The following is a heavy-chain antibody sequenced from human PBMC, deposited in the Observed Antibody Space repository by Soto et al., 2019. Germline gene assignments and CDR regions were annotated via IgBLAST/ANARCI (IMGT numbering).Heavy chain of an antibody. Sequence: SETLSLTCAVYGGSFSGYYWSWIRQPPGKGLEWIGEINHSGSTNYNPSLKSRVTISVDTSKYQFSLKLSSVTAADTAVYYCASEKPPLPHLFDYWCPGPLVTLSS. J-gene: IGHJ4*02. CDR1: GGSFSGYY. CDR2: INHSGST. V-gene: IGHV4-34*01. D-gene: IGHD2-2*01. CDR3: ASEKPPLPHLFDY.